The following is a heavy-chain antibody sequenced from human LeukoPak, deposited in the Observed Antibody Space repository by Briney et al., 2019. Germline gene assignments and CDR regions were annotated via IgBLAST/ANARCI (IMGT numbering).Heavy chain of an antibody. CDR1: GFSFSNYY. D-gene: IGHD3-22*01. V-gene: IGHV3-7*03. Sequence: GGSLRLSCAASGFSFSNYYMSWVRQAPGKGLEWVALINPGGGEGYYLDSVKGRFTISRDNAKNSVYLQMGSLGADDTAMYFCTRDLAVVPGPRMDVWGQGTTVTVSS. CDR2: INPGGGEG. J-gene: IGHJ6*02. CDR3: TRDLAVVPGPRMDV.